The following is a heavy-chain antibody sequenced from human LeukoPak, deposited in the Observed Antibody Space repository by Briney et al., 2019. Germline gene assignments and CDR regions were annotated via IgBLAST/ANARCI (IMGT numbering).Heavy chain of an antibody. J-gene: IGHJ4*02. D-gene: IGHD3-22*01. V-gene: IGHV1-69*04. CDR3: ATTNDGGGYQWGDFFDF. CDR1: GGTSNSHA. Sequence: SVKVSCKASGGTSNSHAISWVRQAPGQGLEWMGRIIPNLGTTNRAQNFQDRVTLTADKSTNTAYMELTSLTSDDTAVYYCATTNDGGGYQWGDFFDFLGQGTLVTVSS. CDR2: IIPNLGTT.